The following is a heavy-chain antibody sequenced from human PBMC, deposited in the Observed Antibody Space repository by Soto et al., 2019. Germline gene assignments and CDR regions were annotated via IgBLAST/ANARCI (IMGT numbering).Heavy chain of an antibody. CDR3: ARKLDPYYGGISRSLDY. CDR2: IIPKFGTT. Sequence: QVQLVQSGAEVKKPGSSVKVSCKASGGTFSTYGMNWVRLAPGQGLEWMGGIIPKFGTTNYAQKFQGRVTIIADETTNTAYLELNYLRSEDTAVYFCARKLDPYYGGISRSLDYWGQGTLVTVSS. D-gene: IGHD4-17*01. J-gene: IGHJ4*02. CDR1: GGTFSTYG. V-gene: IGHV1-69*13.